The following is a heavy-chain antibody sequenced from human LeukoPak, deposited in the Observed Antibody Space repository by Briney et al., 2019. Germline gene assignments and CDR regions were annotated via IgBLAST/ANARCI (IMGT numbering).Heavy chain of an antibody. D-gene: IGHD3-22*01. CDR3: ARADSSGTPNLS. V-gene: IGHV1-18*01. CDR2: FTPYNGIP. CDR1: GYTFTSYG. Sequence: ASVKVSCKASGYTFTSYGISWVRQAPGQGIEGMGCFTPYNGIPNYPPQLQGIVTMTTDPSTSTAYMELRSLRSDDTAVYYCARADSSGTPNLSWGQGTLVTVSS. J-gene: IGHJ4*02.